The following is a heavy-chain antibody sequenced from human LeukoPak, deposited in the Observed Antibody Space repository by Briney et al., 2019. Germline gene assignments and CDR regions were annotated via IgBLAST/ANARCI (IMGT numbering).Heavy chain of an antibody. CDR3: ARYYGSGSKYYYYGMDV. CDR1: EYSFTNYW. D-gene: IGHD3-10*01. Sequence: GESLKISCKGSEYSFTNYWIGWVRQMPGRGLEWMGIIYPGDSDTRYSPSFQGQVTISADKSISPAYLQWSSLKASDTAMYYCARYYGSGSKYYYYGMDVWGQGTTVTVSS. J-gene: IGHJ6*02. CDR2: IYPGDSDT. V-gene: IGHV5-51*01.